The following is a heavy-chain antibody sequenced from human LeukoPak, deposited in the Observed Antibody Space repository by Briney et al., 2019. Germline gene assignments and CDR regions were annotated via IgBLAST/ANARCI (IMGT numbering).Heavy chain of an antibody. D-gene: IGHD6-13*01. CDR2: ISGDGGST. CDR1: GFTFDDYA. J-gene: IGHJ4*02. CDR3: AKDIFLIAAATDY. V-gene: IGHV3-43*02. Sequence: GGSLRLSCAASGFTFDDYAMHWVRQAPGKGLEWVSLISGDGGSTYYADSVKGRFTISRDNSKNSLYLQMNSLRTEGTALYYCAKDIFLIAAATDYWGQGTLVTVSS.